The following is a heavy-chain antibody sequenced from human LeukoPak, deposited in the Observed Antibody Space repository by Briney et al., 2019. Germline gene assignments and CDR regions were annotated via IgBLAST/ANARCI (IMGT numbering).Heavy chain of an antibody. CDR1: RFTFSSAW. CDR2: IKSKADGGAR. Sequence: GGSLRLSCEASRFTFSSAWMSWVRQAPGKGLEWVGRIKSKADGGARDYAAPVKGRFTVSRDDEINIFCLQMDSLKTEDTAVYYCTTAPYDGKDFWGQGTPVTVTS. V-gene: IGHV3-15*01. J-gene: IGHJ4*02. CDR3: TTAPYDGKDF. D-gene: IGHD4-23*01.